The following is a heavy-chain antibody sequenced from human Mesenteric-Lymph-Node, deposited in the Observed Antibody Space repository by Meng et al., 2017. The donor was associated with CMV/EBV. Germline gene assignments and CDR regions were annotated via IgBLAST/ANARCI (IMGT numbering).Heavy chain of an antibody. CDR2: INPNSGGT. CDR3: ARTSYYFDGSTYNPKYYFDL. Sequence: ASVKVSCKASGGTFSSYAISWVRQAPGQGLEWMGWINPNSGGTNYAQKFQGRVTMTRDTSISTAYMELSRLRSDDTAVYYCARTSYYFDGSTYNPKYYFDLWGQGTQVTVSS. CDR1: GGTFSSYA. V-gene: IGHV1-2*02. D-gene: IGHD3-22*01. J-gene: IGHJ4*02.